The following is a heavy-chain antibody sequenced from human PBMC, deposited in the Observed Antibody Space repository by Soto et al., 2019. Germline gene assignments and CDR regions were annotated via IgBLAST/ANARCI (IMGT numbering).Heavy chain of an antibody. CDR2: IYHSGST. D-gene: IGHD3-3*01. V-gene: IGHV4-4*02. J-gene: IGHJ4*02. CDR1: GGSISSSNW. CDR3: ARDPTTVRILEWAIAPSGDY. Sequence: QVQLQESGPGLVKPSGTLSLTCAVSGGSISSSNWWSWVRQPPGKGLEWIGEIYHSGSTNYNPSLKSRVTISVDKSKNQFSLKLSSVTAADTAVYYCARDPTTVRILEWAIAPSGDYWGQGTLVTVSS.